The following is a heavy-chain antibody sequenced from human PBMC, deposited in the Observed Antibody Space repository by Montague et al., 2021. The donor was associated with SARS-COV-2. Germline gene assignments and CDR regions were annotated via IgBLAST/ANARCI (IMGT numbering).Heavy chain of an antibody. D-gene: IGHD5-24*01. CDR3: ARVFRSWIQFDPYFGY. CDR1: GGSISGYY. V-gene: IGHV4-59*01. J-gene: IGHJ4*02. Sequence: SETLSLTCTVSGGSISGYYWSWIRQPPGKGLEWIGEIYYSGSTNYNPSLKSRVTISVDTSKNQFSLKLSSVTAADTAVYYCARVFRSWIQFDPYFGYWGQGTLVTVSS. CDR2: IYYSGST.